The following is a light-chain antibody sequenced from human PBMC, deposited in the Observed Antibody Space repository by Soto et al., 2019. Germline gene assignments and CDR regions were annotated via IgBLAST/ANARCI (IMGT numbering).Light chain of an antibody. V-gene: IGKV1-5*03. CDR2: EAS. Sequence: EIQMIQSACTLSASGGGRDTVTCRASQSIRYWLAWFQQKAGKAPRLLIYEASRLESGVPSRISGSGPGTEFALTIRTLQPDDFAPYYCQRYTSYPWTFGQGTKVDIK. J-gene: IGKJ1*01. CDR1: QSIRYW. CDR3: QRYTSYPWT.